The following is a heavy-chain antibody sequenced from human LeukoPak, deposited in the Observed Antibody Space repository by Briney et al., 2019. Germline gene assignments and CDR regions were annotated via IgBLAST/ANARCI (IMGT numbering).Heavy chain of an antibody. J-gene: IGHJ6*02. V-gene: IGHV4-34*01. D-gene: IGHD3-22*01. CDR2: INHSGST. Sequence: PSETLSLTCAVYGGSFSGYYWSWIRQPPGKGLEWIGEINHSGSTNYNPSLKSRVTISVDTSKNQFSLKLSSVTAADTAVYYCARGGKVLGNSGYSNYYGMDVWGQGTTVTVSS. CDR3: ARGGKVLGNSGYSNYYGMDV. CDR1: GGSFSGYY.